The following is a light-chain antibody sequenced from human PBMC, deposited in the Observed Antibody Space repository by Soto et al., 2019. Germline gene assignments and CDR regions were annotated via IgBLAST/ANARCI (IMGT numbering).Light chain of an antibody. Sequence: QSVLTQPASVSGSPGQSITISCTRTSSDVGGYNFVSWYQYHPGKAPKLLIYDVSNRPSGASTRFSGSKSGNTASLTISGLQAEDEADYYCSSYTSSSTQVFGAGTKVTVL. CDR1: SSDVGGYNF. V-gene: IGLV2-14*03. CDR3: SSYTSSSTQV. J-gene: IGLJ1*01. CDR2: DVS.